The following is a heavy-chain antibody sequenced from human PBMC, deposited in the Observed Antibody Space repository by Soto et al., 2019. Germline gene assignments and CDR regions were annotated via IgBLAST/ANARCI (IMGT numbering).Heavy chain of an antibody. V-gene: IGHV1-18*01. CDR1: GYTFTNYA. Sequence: VQLLQSGCEVRKPGASVKVSCKTSGYTFTNYAINWVRQAPGQGLQWMGWISAYSGDTKYAQRFQDRLTVTTEPSTTPAYMELRSLRSDATAVYYWAIDVRTSSIFGETMDVWGQGTTVTVSS. CDR3: AIDVRTSSIFGETMDV. J-gene: IGHJ6*02. CDR2: ISAYSGDT. D-gene: IGHD3-3*01.